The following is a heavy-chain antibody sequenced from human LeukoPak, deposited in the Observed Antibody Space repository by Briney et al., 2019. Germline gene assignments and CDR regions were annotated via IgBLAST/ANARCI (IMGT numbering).Heavy chain of an antibody. D-gene: IGHD1-7*01. CDR2: ISGSGGST. CDR3: AKRRGLELLYYYYMDV. J-gene: IGHJ6*03. CDR1: GFTFDDYA. V-gene: IGHV3-23*01. Sequence: GGSLRLSCAASGFTFDDYAMNWVRQAPGKGLEWVSGISGSGGSTYYADSVKGRFTISRDNSKNTLFLQMNSLRAEDTAVYYCAKRRGLELLYYYYMDVWGKGTTVTVSS.